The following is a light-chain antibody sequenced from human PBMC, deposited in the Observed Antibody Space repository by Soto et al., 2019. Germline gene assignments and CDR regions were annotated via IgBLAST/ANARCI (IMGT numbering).Light chain of an antibody. CDR3: KSYAGSNTYV. CDR2: EVV. Sequence: QSVLTQPPSASGSPGQSVTISCTGTKNDIGVYDFVSWYQHHPGKAPRLIIYEVVQRPSAVPDRFSGSKSGNTASLTVSGLQAADEADYFCKSYAGSNTYVFGSGPKVTVL. V-gene: IGLV2-8*01. CDR1: KNDIGVYDF. J-gene: IGLJ1*01.